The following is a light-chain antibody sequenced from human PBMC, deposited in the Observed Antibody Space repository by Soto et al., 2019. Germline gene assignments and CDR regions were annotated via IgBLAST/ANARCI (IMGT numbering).Light chain of an antibody. CDR3: SSYAGSNNYV. CDR2: EVS. CDR1: SSDVGGYNY. Sequence: SALTQPPSASGSPGQSVTISCTGTSSDVGGYNYVSWYQQHPGKAPKLMIYEVSKRPSGVPDRFSGSKSGNTASLTVSGLQAEDGADYYCSSYAGSNNYVFGTGTKVTVL. V-gene: IGLV2-8*01. J-gene: IGLJ1*01.